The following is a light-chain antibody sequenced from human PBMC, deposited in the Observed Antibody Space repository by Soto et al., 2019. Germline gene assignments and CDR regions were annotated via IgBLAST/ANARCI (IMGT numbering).Light chain of an antibody. CDR2: GAS. V-gene: IGKV3-20*01. J-gene: IGKJ5*01. CDR3: QQYGSSPPIT. CDR1: HSVSSSY. Sequence: ETVVTQSPGTLSLSPGERATLSCRASHSVSSSYLAWYQQKPGQAPRLLIYGASSRATGIPDRFSGSGSGTDFNLTIRRLEPEDFAVYYCQQYGSSPPITFGQGTRLEIQ.